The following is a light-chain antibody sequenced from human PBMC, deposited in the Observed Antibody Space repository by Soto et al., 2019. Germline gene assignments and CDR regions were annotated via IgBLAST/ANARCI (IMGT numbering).Light chain of an antibody. CDR3: SSYTSSSTYV. J-gene: IGLJ1*01. V-gene: IGLV2-14*03. Sequence: QSALTQPASVSGSPGQSITISCTGTSSDVGGYNYVSWYQQHPGKAPKLMIYDVSYRPSGVSNRFSGSKSGNTASLTISGLQAEDEADYYCSSYTSSSTYVFGTGTKLPVL. CDR1: SSDVGGYNY. CDR2: DVS.